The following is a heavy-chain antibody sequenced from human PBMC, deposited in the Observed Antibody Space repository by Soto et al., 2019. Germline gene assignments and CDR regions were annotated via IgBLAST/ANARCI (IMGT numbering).Heavy chain of an antibody. CDR2: IIPIFGTA. V-gene: IGHV1-69*01. CDR1: GGTFSSYA. Sequence: QVQLVQSGAEVKKPGSSVKVSCKASGGTFSSYAISWVRQAPGQGLEWMGGIIPIFGTANYAQKFQGRVTITADESTSTAYMELSSLRSEDTAVYYCAARYSSSWHPLYYYGMDVWGQGTTVTVSS. D-gene: IGHD6-13*01. CDR3: AARYSSSWHPLYYYGMDV. J-gene: IGHJ6*02.